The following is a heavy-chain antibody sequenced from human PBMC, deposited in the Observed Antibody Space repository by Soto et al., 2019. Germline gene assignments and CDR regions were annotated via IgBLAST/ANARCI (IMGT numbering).Heavy chain of an antibody. J-gene: IGHJ4*02. CDR3: ARQIYDSDTGPNFQYYFDS. D-gene: IGHD3-22*01. CDR2: SDPRDSQT. Sequence: PVESLKISCKGSGYSFASYWITWVRQKPGKGLEWMGRSDPRDSQTYYSPSFRGHVTISVTKSITTVFLQWSSLRASDTAMYYCARQIYDSDTGPNFQYYFDSWGQGTPVTVSS. CDR1: GYSFASYW. V-gene: IGHV5-10-1*01.